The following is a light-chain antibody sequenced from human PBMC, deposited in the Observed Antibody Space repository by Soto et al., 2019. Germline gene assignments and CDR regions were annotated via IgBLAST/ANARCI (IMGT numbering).Light chain of an antibody. V-gene: IGKV3-15*01. CDR2: GAS. CDR1: QSVTTN. J-gene: IGKJ4*02. Sequence: EVVMTQSPATLSVSPGERVTFSCRASQSVTTNLAWYQHKPGQSPRLLISGASTGASGIPPRFSGSGSGTEFTLTIDRLQSADFAVYYCQQYDRWPVTFVGGTKVEIK. CDR3: QQYDRWPVT.